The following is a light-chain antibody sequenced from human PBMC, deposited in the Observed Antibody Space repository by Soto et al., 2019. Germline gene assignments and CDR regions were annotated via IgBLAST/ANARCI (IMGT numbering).Light chain of an antibody. J-gene: IGLJ1*01. CDR3: CSYTSSNTYV. Sequence: QSVLTQPASVSGSLGQSITISCTGTSSDVGGFDYVSWYQHQPGKAPKLIIYDVTSRPSGVSSHFSGSKSGNTASLTISGLLAEDEADYHCCSYTSSNTYVFGPGTKVTVL. CDR1: SSDVGGFDY. V-gene: IGLV2-14*03. CDR2: DVT.